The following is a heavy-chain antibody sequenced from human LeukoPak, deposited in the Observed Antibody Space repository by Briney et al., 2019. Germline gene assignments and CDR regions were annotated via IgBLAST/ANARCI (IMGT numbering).Heavy chain of an antibody. Sequence: ASVKVSCKASGYTFSSYDINWVRQATGQGLEWMGYMNPNSGNTGYAQKFQGRVTITSDTSRSTAYMELSSLRSEDTAVYYCATDGYGNDYWGQGTLVTVSS. J-gene: IGHJ4*02. CDR2: MNPNSGNT. CDR1: GYTFSSYD. CDR3: ATDGYGNDY. D-gene: IGHD5-12*01. V-gene: IGHV1-8*03.